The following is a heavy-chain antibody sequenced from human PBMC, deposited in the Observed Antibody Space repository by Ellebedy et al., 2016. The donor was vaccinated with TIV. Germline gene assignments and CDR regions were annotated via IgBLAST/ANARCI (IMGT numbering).Heavy chain of an antibody. CDR2: ISHDGSSQ. CDR3: ARDLDKSSGWYGGAAY. Sequence: PGGSLRLSCAASGFTFDSCAMHWVRQAPGKGLEWAAVISHDGSSQYYADSVKGRFTVSRDNSMTTVYLDMNSLRAEDTDLYYCARDLDKSSGWYGGAAYWGQGTQVTVSS. CDR1: GFTFDSCA. J-gene: IGHJ4*02. V-gene: IGHV3-30-3*01. D-gene: IGHD6-19*01.